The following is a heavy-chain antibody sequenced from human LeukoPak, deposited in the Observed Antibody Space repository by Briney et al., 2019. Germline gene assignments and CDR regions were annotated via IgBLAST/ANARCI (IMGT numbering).Heavy chain of an antibody. D-gene: IGHD1-26*01. CDR2: ISAYNGNT. CDR3: ARWTRTGATGALDY. Sequence: ASVKVSCKASGYNFRNYGITWVRQAPGQGLEWMGWISAYNGNTQFGQNFQGRVAMTTDTSTNTAYMELRSLTSDDTAVYYCARWTRTGATGALDYCGQGTLVTVSS. V-gene: IGHV1-18*01. J-gene: IGHJ4*02. CDR1: GYNFRNYG.